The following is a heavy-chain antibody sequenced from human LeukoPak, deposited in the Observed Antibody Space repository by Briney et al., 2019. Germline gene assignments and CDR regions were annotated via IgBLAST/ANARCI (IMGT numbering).Heavy chain of an antibody. CDR1: GRSFSGYY. J-gene: IGHJ4*02. D-gene: IGHD3-22*01. CDR2: INHSGST. CDR3: ARVFYDTSGYYYRGLYYFDY. V-gene: IGHV4-34*01. Sequence: SETLSLTCAVYGRSFSGYYWSWIRQPPAKGLEWIGEINHSGSTNYNPSLKSRVTISVDTSKNQFSLKLSSVTAADTAVYYCARVFYDTSGYYYRGLYYFDYWGQGTLVTVSS.